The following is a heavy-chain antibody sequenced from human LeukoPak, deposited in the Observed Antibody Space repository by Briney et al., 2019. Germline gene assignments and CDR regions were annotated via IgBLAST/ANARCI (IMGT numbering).Heavy chain of an antibody. Sequence: GMSVSLFCDGSGFPYVSYSLHWVREAPEKGLECVSSSSSGSTYIYYADSVRGRFTMSRDNASNSLYLQVNSLRPEDTAVYYCARSVGVAGGFDYWGQGTLVTVSS. CDR1: GFPYVSYS. CDR2: SSSGSTYI. V-gene: IGHV3-21*01. CDR3: ARSVGVAGGFDY. J-gene: IGHJ4*02. D-gene: IGHD6-19*01.